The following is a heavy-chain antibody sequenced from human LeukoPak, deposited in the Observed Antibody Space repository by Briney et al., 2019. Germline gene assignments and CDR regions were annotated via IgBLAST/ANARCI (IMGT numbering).Heavy chain of an antibody. J-gene: IGHJ4*02. CDR2: IRYDGSNK. CDR3: ARSGLSRFGF. V-gene: IGHV3-30*02. Sequence: GGSLRLSCAASGFTFSSYGMHWVRQAPGKGLEWVAFIRYDGSNKYYANSVKGRFTISRDNSKNTLYLQMNSLSAEDTAVYYCARSGLSRFGFWGQGTLVTVSS. D-gene: IGHD2/OR15-2a*01. CDR1: GFTFSSYG.